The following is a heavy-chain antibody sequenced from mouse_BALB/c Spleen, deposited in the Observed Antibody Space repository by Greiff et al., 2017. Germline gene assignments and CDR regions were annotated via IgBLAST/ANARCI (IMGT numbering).Heavy chain of an antibody. CDR2: IWAGGST. CDR1: GFSLTSYG. CDR3: ARGDYGTDFAY. J-gene: IGHJ3*01. Sequence: QVQLKESGPGLVAPSQSLSITCTVSGFSLTSYGVHWVRQPPGKGLEWLGVIWAGGSTNYNSALMSRLSISKDNSKSQVFLKMNSLQTDDTAMYYCARGDYGTDFAYWGQGTLVTVSA. V-gene: IGHV2-9*02. D-gene: IGHD1-1*01.